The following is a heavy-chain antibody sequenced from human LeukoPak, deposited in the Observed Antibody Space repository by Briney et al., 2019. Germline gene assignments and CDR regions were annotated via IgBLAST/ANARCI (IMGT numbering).Heavy chain of an antibody. CDR3: ARDGNGDYYYYMDV. D-gene: IGHD4-23*01. CDR2: ISSSSSYI. Sequence: GGSLRLSCAASGFTFSSYSMNWVRQAPGKGLEWVSSISSSSSYIYYADSVKGRFTISRDNVKNSLYLQMNSLRAEDTAVYYCARDGNGDYYYYMDVWGKGTTVTVSS. V-gene: IGHV3-21*01. CDR1: GFTFSSYS. J-gene: IGHJ6*03.